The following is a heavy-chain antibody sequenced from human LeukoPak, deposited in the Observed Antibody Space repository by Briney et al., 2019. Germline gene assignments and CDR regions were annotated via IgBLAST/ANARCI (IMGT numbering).Heavy chain of an antibody. CDR1: GYTFTGYY. CDR2: INPNSGGT. D-gene: IGHD6-6*01. CDR3: AREYSSSVSFDP. V-gene: IGHV1-2*02. Sequence: ASVKVSCKASGYTFTGYYMHWVRQAPGQGLEWMGWINPNSGGTNYAQKFQGRVTMTRDTSISTAYMELSRLRSDDTAVYYCAREYSSSVSFDPWGQGTLVTVSS. J-gene: IGHJ5*02.